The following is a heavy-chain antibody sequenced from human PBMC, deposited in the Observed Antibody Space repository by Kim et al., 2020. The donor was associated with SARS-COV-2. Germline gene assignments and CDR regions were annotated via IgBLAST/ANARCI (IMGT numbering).Heavy chain of an antibody. D-gene: IGHD3-10*01. CDR1: GGTFSSYA. CDR2: IIPIFGTA. CDR3: AGSMVRGVPSYYYGMDV. Sequence: SVKVSCKASGGTFSSYAISWVRQAPGQGLEWMGGIIPIFGTANYAQKFQGRVTITADESTSTAYMELSSLRSEDTAVYYCAGSMVRGVPSYYYGMDVWGQGTTVTVSS. J-gene: IGHJ6*02. V-gene: IGHV1-69*13.